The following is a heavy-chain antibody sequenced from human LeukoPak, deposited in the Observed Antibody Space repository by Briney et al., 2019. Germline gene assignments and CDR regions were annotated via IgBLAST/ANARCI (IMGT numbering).Heavy chain of an antibody. CDR3: AKDGLKLQKYYFDY. CDR2: INNSGGAT. Sequence: TGGSLRLSCAVSGSTFRNYGMSWVRQAPGKGLEWVSSINNSGGATYYADSVKGRFTISRDNSKNTLYLQMNSLRVEDTAVYYCAKDGLKLQKYYFDYWGQGTLVTVSS. V-gene: IGHV3-23*01. D-gene: IGHD5-24*01. J-gene: IGHJ4*02. CDR1: GSTFRNYG.